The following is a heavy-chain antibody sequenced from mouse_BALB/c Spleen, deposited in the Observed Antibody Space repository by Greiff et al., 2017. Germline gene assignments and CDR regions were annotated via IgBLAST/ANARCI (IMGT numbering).Heavy chain of an antibody. Sequence: EVQLQESGPGLVKPSQSLSLTCSVTGYSITSGYYWNWIRQFPGNKLEWMGYISYDGSNNYNPSLKNRISITRDTSKNQFFLKLNSVTTEDTATYYCASLNDGLVAYWGQGTLVTVSA. CDR3: ASLNDGLVAY. D-gene: IGHD1-1*01. J-gene: IGHJ3*01. V-gene: IGHV3-6*02. CDR1: GYSITSGYY. CDR2: ISYDGSN.